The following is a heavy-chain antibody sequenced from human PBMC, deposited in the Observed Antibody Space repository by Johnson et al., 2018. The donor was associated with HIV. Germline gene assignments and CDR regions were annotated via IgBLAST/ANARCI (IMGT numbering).Heavy chain of an antibody. CDR1: GFPFRDSA. V-gene: IGHV3-30-3*01. CDR2: ILFDGVYK. CDR3: AGGGGVVGNAFDI. D-gene: IGHD2-8*02. J-gene: IGHJ3*02. Sequence: QVQLVESGGGVVQPGRSQRLSCAASGFPFRDSAMHWVRQAPGKGMEWVAVILFDGVYKHYAESVKGRFTISRENSKNTLYLQMNSLRGEDTAGYYGAGGGGVVGNAFDIWGQGTMVTVSS.